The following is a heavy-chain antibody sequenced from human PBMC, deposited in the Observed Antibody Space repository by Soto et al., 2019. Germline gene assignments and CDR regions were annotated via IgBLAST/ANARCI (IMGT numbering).Heavy chain of an antibody. CDR3: ARDGAVAGNTNFDY. CDR1: GYTFTDYA. J-gene: IGHJ4*02. D-gene: IGHD6-19*01. Sequence: QVQLVQSGAEVKKPGASVKVSCKASGYTFTDYAIHWVRQGPGQRLEWMGWINAGNGKTKYSQKFQGRVTITRDTSASTAYMELSSLRSEDTAVYYCARDGAVAGNTNFDYWGQGTLVTVSS. V-gene: IGHV1-3*01. CDR2: INAGNGKT.